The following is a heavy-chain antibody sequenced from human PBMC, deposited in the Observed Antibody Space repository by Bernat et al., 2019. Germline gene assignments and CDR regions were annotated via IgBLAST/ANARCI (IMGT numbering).Heavy chain of an antibody. CDR3: SKSGVGSGPFDY. CDR2: IYYSGSN. Sequence: QVQLQESGPGLVKPSQTLSLTCTVPGGPISSGGYYWSWIRQHPGKGLEWVGYIYYSGSNYYNPSLKRRVTISVDTSKNQFSLKLSSGTAAATAVYYCSKSGVGSGPFDYWGQGTLVTVSS. V-gene: IGHV4-31*03. D-gene: IGHD1-26*01. J-gene: IGHJ4*02. CDR1: GGPISSGGYY.